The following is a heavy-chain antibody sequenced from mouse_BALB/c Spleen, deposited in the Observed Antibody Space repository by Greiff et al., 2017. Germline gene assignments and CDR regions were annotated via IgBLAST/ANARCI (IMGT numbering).Heavy chain of an antibody. CDR1: GFTFSSYT. Sequence: EVKVEESGGGLVQPGGSLKLSCAASGFTFSSYTMSWVRQTPEKRLEWVAYISNGGGSTYYPDTVKGRFTISRDNAKNTLYLQMSSLKSEDTAMYYCARHDYYGHYAMDYWGQGTSVTVSS. V-gene: IGHV5-12-2*01. CDR2: ISNGGGST. CDR3: ARHDYYGHYAMDY. J-gene: IGHJ4*01. D-gene: IGHD1-1*01.